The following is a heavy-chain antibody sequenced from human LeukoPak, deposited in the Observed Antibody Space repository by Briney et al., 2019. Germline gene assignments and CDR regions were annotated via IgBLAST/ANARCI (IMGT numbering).Heavy chain of an antibody. CDR2: ISSSSSYI. CDR3: VRAHNWKYGSFDF. V-gene: IGHV3-21*01. Sequence: GGSLRLSCAASGFTFSSYSMNWVRQAPGKGLGWVSSISSSSSYIYYADSVKGRFTISRDNAKNSLYLQMNSLRAEDTAVYYCVRAHNWKYGSFDFWGQGTLVTVSS. D-gene: IGHD1-7*01. CDR1: GFTFSSYS. J-gene: IGHJ4*02.